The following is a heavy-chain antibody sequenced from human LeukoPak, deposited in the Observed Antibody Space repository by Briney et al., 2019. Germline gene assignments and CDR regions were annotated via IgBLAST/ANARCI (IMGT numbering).Heavy chain of an antibody. CDR1: GFTFSTYG. Sequence: GRSLRLSCAASGFTFSTYGMHWVRQAPGKGLEWVAVISYDGTNKYYADSVKGRFTISRDNSKNTLYLQMNSLRAEDTAVYYCAKDPQINYSGSYWYYFDYWGQGTLVPVSS. CDR3: AKDPQINYSGSYWYYFDY. J-gene: IGHJ4*02. D-gene: IGHD1-26*01. V-gene: IGHV3-30*18. CDR2: ISYDGTNK.